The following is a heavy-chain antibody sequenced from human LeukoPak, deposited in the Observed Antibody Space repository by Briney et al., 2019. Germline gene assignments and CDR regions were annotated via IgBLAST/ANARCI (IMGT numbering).Heavy chain of an antibody. D-gene: IGHD2-15*01. J-gene: IGHJ4*02. CDR3: ARLQGKNRGGDY. Sequence: ASVKVSCKASGYTFTSYGISWVRQAPGQGLEWMGWISAYNGNTNYAQKLQGGVTITRNTSISTAYMELSSLRSEDTAVYYCARLQGKNRGGDYWGQGTLVTVSS. V-gene: IGHV1-18*01. CDR1: GYTFTSYG. CDR2: ISAYNGNT.